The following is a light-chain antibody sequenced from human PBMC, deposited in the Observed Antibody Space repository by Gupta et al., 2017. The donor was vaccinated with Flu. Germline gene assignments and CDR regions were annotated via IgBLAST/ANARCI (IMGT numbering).Light chain of an antibody. CDR1: QSVASAS. Sequence: ATLSCRASQSVASASLAGYQQKPGQPPRLLIFGASNRAIGIPDRFSGSGSGTDFTLTISRLEPEDFAVYYCQQYGGSPIFTFGPGTKVDIK. V-gene: IGKV3-20*01. CDR3: QQYGGSPIFT. CDR2: GAS. J-gene: IGKJ3*01.